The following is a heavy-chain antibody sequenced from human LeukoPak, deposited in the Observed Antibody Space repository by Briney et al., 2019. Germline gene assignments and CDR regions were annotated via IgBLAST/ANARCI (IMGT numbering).Heavy chain of an antibody. Sequence: GASVKVSCKASGYTFTGYYMHWVRQAPGQGLEWMGWINPNSGGTNYAQKFQGRVTMTRDTSISTAYMELSRLRSDDTAVYYCARDKGSIAAPSDYWGQGTLVTVSS. CDR1: GYTFTGYY. V-gene: IGHV1-2*02. D-gene: IGHD6-6*01. CDR2: INPNSGGT. CDR3: ARDKGSIAAPSDY. J-gene: IGHJ4*02.